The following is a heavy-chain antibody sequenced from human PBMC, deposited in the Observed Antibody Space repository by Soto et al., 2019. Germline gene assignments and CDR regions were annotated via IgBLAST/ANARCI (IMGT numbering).Heavy chain of an antibody. CDR1: GYTFTSYG. CDR3: ATRNSGYSSAWLGY. J-gene: IGHJ4*02. V-gene: IGHV1-18*04. CDR2: ISAYNGNT. D-gene: IGHD6-13*01. Sequence: ASVEVSCKASGYTFTSYGISWVRQAPGQGLEWMGWISAYNGNTNYAQKLQGRVTMTTDTSTSTAYMELRSLRSDDTAVYYCATRNSGYSSAWLGYWGQGTLVTVSS.